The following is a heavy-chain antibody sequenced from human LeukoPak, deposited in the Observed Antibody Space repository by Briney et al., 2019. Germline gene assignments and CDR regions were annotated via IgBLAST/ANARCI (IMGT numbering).Heavy chain of an antibody. D-gene: IGHD3-3*01. CDR1: GFTFSSYG. J-gene: IGHJ6*03. CDR3: AKGGGITIFGVALGYYYYMDV. V-gene: IGHV3-30*02. Sequence: GGPLRLSCAASGFTFSSYGMHWVRQAPGKGLEWVAFIRYDGSNKYYADSVKGRFTISRDNSKNTLYLQMNSLRAEDTAVYYCAKGGGITIFGVALGYYYYMDVWGKGTTVTVSS. CDR2: IRYDGSNK.